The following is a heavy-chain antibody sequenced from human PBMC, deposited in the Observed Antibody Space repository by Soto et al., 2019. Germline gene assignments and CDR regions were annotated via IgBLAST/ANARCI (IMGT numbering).Heavy chain of an antibody. J-gene: IGHJ6*02. D-gene: IGHD2-2*01. CDR1: GGTFSRYS. Sequence: QVQLVQSGAEVKKPGSSVKVSCKASGGTFSRYSITWVRQAPGHGLEWIGRIIPIFGIASYAQKFQGRVTITADESTSTAYMELSSLRSDDTAVYYCAREDSDRETGLVPAAIAGMDVWGQGTTVTVSS. CDR3: AREDSDRETGLVPAAIAGMDV. V-gene: IGHV1-69*08. CDR2: IIPIFGIA.